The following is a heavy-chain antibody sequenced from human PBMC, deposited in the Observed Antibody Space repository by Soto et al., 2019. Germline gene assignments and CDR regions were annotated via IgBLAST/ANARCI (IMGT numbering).Heavy chain of an antibody. J-gene: IGHJ2*01. V-gene: IGHV3-33*01. Sequence: QVQLVESGGGVVQPGRSLRLSCAASGFTFSSYGVHWVRQAPGKGLEWVAVIWHDGSNKYYADSVKGRFTISRDTSKSTVYLQMNSLRAEDTAVYYCARSGYKLRPGRWYSDLWGRGTLVTVSS. CDR1: GFTFSSYG. CDR3: ARSGYKLRPGRWYSDL. CDR2: IWHDGSNK. D-gene: IGHD1-20*01.